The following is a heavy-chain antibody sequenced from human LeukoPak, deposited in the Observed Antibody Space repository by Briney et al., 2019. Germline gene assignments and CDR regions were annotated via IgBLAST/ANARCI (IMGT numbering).Heavy chain of an antibody. CDR3: ARDFGSLIRDY. V-gene: IGHV3-48*03. J-gene: IGHJ4*02. CDR1: GFTFSSYE. Sequence: GGSLRLSCAASGFTFSSYEMNWVRQAPGKGLEWVSYISSSGSTIYYADSVKGRFTISRDNAKNSLYLQMNSLRAEDTAVYYCARDFGSLIRDYWGQGTLVTVSS. D-gene: IGHD3-10*01. CDR2: ISSSGSTI.